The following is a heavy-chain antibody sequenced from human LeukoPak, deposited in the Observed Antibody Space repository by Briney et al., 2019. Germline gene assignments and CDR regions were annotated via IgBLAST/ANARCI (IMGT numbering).Heavy chain of an antibody. J-gene: IGHJ6*04. Sequence: GGSLRLSCSASGFTFSSYAMHWVRQAPGKGLEYVSAISSNGGSTYYADSVRGRFTISRDNSKNTLYLQMSSLRAEDTAVCYCVKGYCSSTSCSYYYYYGMDVWGKGTTVTVSS. CDR3: VKGYCSSTSCSYYYYYGMDV. D-gene: IGHD2-2*01. CDR2: ISSNGGST. CDR1: GFTFSSYA. V-gene: IGHV3-64D*06.